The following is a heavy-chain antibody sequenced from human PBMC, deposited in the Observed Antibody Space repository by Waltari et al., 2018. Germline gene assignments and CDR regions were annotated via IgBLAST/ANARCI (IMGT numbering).Heavy chain of an antibody. V-gene: IGHV4-4*02. Sequence: QVQLQESGPGLVKPSGTLSLTCAVPGGSISNSNWWSLVRQPPGKGLEWIGEIYHSGSTNYNPSLKSRVTISVDKSKNQFSLKVTSVTAADTAMYYCARAVAGFGAFDIWGQGTMVTVSS. D-gene: IGHD6-19*01. CDR1: GGSISNSNW. CDR2: IYHSGST. CDR3: ARAVAGFGAFDI. J-gene: IGHJ3*02.